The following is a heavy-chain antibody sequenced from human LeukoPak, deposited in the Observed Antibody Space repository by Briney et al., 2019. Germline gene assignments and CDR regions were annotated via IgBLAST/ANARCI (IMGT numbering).Heavy chain of an antibody. CDR1: GYMFIAYY. CDR3: ARGPDGSGTFNSIYYNFNMDV. J-gene: IGHJ6*03. Sequence: APVKVSCKASGYMFIAYYLHWVRQAPGQGPEWMGYINPNSAGTDYAQKFKGRVTMTRDTSITTAYMELSRLTSDDTAVYYCARGPDGSGTFNSIYYNFNMDVWGQGTTVTVSS. D-gene: IGHD3-10*01. CDR2: INPNSAGT. V-gene: IGHV1-2*02.